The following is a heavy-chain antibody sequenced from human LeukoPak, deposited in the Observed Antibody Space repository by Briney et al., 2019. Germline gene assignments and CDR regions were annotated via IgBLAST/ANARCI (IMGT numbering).Heavy chain of an antibody. V-gene: IGHV4-34*01. J-gene: IGHJ6*02. Sequence: KSSETLSLTCAVYGGSFSGYYWSWIRQPPGKGLEWIGEINHSGSTNYNPSLKSRVTISVDTSKNQFSLKLSSVTAADTAVYYCARAGATPYYGMDVWGQGTTVTVSS. CDR2: INHSGST. CDR3: ARAGATPYYGMDV. D-gene: IGHD2-8*02. CDR1: GGSFSGYY.